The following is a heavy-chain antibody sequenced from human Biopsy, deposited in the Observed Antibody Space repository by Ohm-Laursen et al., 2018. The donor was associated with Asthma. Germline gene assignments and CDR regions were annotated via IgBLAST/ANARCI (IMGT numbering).Heavy chain of an antibody. V-gene: IGHV4-59*01. CDR1: GVSIRSYY. CDR3: AGFCSGGNCPDH. D-gene: IGHD2-15*01. Sequence: GTLSLTCIVSGVSIRSYYWTWIRQPPGKGPEWIGNIHYSGSTYSNPSLKSRVTISVDTSKKQISLRLSSVIAADTAVYYCAGFCSGGNCPDHWGQGTLVTVSS. CDR2: IHYSGST. J-gene: IGHJ4*02.